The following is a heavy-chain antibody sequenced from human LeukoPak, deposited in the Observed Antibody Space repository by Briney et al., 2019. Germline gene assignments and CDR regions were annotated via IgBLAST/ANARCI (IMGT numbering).Heavy chain of an antibody. CDR3: AKDQGLTAPPPYGLDV. CDR2: IIPVLNIT. D-gene: IGHD5-18*01. V-gene: IGHV1-69*04. CDR1: GGTFSSSA. J-gene: IGHJ6*02. Sequence: SVKVSCKTSGGTFSSSAITWVRQASGQGLEWMVRIIPVLNITTYAQKFQGRVTITADTSSSTVYMELSSLRSEETAVYYCAKDQGLTAPPPYGLDVWGQGTTVIVSS.